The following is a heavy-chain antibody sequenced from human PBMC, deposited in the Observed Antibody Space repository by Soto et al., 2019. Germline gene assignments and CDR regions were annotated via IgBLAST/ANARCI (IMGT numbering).Heavy chain of an antibody. CDR2: ITGDSRYI. V-gene: IGHV3-21*01. D-gene: IGHD2-2*01. Sequence: GGSVRLSCVASGLTFSAYTMNWVRQAPGKGLEWVSSITGDSRYIYYGDSVNGRFTTSRDNTQKSLYLQLNSLRVEDTALYYCARDEGHCSSTSCAYDWWGQGTQVTVSS. CDR3: ARDEGHCSSTSCAYDW. J-gene: IGHJ4*02. CDR1: GLTFSAYT.